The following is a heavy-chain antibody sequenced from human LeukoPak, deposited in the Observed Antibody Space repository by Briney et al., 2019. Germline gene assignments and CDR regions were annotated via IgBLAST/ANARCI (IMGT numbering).Heavy chain of an antibody. CDR2: INPNSGGT. CDR1: GYTFTGYY. CDR3: ARAVDSRGYQHRGFDP. V-gene: IGHV1-2*02. J-gene: IGHJ5*02. D-gene: IGHD3-22*01. Sequence: ASVKVSCKASGYTFTGYYMHWVRQAPGQGLEWMGWINPNSGGTNYAQKFQGRVTMTRDTSISTAYMELSRLRSDDTAVYYCARAVDSRGYQHRGFDPWGQGTLVTVSS.